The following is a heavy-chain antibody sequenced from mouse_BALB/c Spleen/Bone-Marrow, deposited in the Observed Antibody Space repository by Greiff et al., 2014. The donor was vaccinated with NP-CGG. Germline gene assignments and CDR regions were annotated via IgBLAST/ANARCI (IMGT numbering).Heavy chain of an antibody. CDR3: ARSGSRSGYFDY. D-gene: IGHD1-1*01. Sequence: DVHLVESGGGLVQPGGSRKLSCAASGFTFSSFAMHWVRQAPEKGLEWVAYISSGSSTIYYADTVMGRFTISRDDPKNTLFLQMTSLRSEDTAMYYCARSGSRSGYFDYWGQGTTHTVSS. V-gene: IGHV5-17*02. CDR2: ISSGSSTI. CDR1: GFTFSSFA. J-gene: IGHJ2*01.